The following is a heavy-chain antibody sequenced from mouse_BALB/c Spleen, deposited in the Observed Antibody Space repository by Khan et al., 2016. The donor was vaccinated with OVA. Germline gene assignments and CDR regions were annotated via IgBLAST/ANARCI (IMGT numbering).Heavy chain of an antibody. V-gene: IGHV3-5*02. CDR1: GISITSGNYR. D-gene: IGHD1-1*01. CDR3: ARDYGSLYWFFDF. J-gene: IGHJ1*01. CDR2: IYYSGTV. Sequence: EVQLQESGPGLVKPSQTVSLTCTVTGISITSGNYRWSWIRQFPGNKLEWIGNIYYSGTVTYNPSLTSRTTITRDTSKNQFFLEMNSLTAEDTATYYCARDYGSLYWFFDFWGAGTTVTVSS.